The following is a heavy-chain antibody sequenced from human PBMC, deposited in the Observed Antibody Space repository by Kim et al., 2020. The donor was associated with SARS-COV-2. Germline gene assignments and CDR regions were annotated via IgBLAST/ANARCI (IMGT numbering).Heavy chain of an antibody. J-gene: IGHJ4*02. Sequence: TSHGESVKGRFTIARDNSKSTLYLQMNSLRPEDTAIYFCAILDLSGSNPDFWGQGTLVTVS. CDR3: AILDLSGSNPDF. CDR2: T. D-gene: IGHD3-10*01. V-gene: IGHV3-66*02.